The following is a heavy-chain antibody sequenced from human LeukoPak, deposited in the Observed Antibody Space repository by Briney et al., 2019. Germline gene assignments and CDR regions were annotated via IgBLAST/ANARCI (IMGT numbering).Heavy chain of an antibody. J-gene: IGHJ4*02. CDR1: GYTFTSYD. CDR3: ARAVKYRSGPLTDLLPYYFDY. D-gene: IGHD6-19*01. CDR2: LNPNSGDT. V-gene: IGHV1-8*03. Sequence: ASVKVSCKASGYTFTSYDINWVRQATGQGPEWMGWLNPNSGDTGYAQKFQGRVTITRDTSISTAYMELSSLRSEDTAVYYCARAVKYRSGPLTDLLPYYFDYWGQGTLVTVSS.